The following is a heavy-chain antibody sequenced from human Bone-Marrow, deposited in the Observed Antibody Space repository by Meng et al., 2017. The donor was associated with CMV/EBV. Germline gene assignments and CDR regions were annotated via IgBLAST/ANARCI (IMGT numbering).Heavy chain of an antibody. CDR3: ARGIGFWSGYQTVDYYGMDV. CDR2: INPSGGST. V-gene: IGHV1-46*01. CDR1: GYTFTSYY. D-gene: IGHD3-3*01. J-gene: IGHJ6*02. Sequence: ASVKVSCKASGYTFTSYYMHWVRQAPGQGLEWMGIINPSGGSTSYAQKFQGRVTMTRDTSTSTVYMELSSLRSEDTAVYYCARGIGFWSGYQTVDYYGMDVWGQGTTVTVSS.